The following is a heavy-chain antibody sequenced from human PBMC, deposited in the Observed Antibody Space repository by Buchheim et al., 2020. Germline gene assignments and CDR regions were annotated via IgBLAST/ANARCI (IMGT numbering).Heavy chain of an antibody. V-gene: IGHV3-66*01. J-gene: IGHJ6*02. CDR3: ARDLVTIFGVFISRGMDV. D-gene: IGHD3-3*01. CDR1: GFTVNSNY. CDR2: IYSGGST. Sequence: EVQLVESGGGLVQPVGSLRLSCAASGFTVNSNYMSWVRQAPGKGLEWVSVIYSGGSTYYADSVKGRFTISRDNSKNTLYLQMNSLRAEDTAVYYCARDLVTIFGVFISRGMDVWGQGTT.